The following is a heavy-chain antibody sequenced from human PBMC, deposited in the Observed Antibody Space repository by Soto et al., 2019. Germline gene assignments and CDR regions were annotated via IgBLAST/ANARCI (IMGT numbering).Heavy chain of an antibody. V-gene: IGHV3-23*01. D-gene: IGHD3-10*01. CDR3: AKTTMLRGAHAFDI. CDR2: ISGSGSGT. CDR1: GFTFSTYG. Sequence: PGGSLRLSCAASGFTFSTYGMSWVRQAPGKGLEWVSGISGSGSGTYYAASVKGRFTISRDNSKSTLYLQMNTLRAEDTALYYCAKTTMLRGAHAFDIWGQGTKVTVSS. J-gene: IGHJ3*02.